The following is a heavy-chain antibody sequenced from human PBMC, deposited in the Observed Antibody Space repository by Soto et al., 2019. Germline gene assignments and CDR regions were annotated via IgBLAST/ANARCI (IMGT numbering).Heavy chain of an antibody. V-gene: IGHV3-73*01. CDR1: GFIFSGSA. CDR2: ILSKAGNYAT. CDR3: IRGGSPYYYDY. Sequence: EVQLVESGGGLVQPGGSLKLSCAASGFIFSGSAVHWVRQASGKGREWVGRILSKAGNYATAYPASMKGRFTISRDDSENTAFLQMNSTKTEDTAVYYCIRGGSPYYYDYWGQGTLVAVSS. J-gene: IGHJ4*02.